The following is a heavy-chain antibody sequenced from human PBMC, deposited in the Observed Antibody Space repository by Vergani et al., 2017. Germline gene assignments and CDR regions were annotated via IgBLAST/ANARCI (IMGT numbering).Heavy chain of an antibody. D-gene: IGHD2-15*01. V-gene: IGHV5-10-1*03. Sequence: EVQLVQSGAEVKKPGESLRISCKGSGYSFTSYWISWVRQMPGKGLEWMGRIDPSDSYTNYSPSFQGHVTISADKSISTAYLQWSSLKASDTAMYYCARHRGHSSGVYCSGGSCYGWFDPWGQGTLVTVSS. CDR1: GYSFTSYW. CDR3: ARHRGHSSGVYCSGGSCYGWFDP. J-gene: IGHJ5*02. CDR2: IDPSDSYT.